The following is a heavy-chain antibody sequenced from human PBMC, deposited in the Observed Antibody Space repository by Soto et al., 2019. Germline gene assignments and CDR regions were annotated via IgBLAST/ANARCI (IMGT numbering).Heavy chain of an antibody. V-gene: IGHV3-30*03. CDR3: TGEVASGY. J-gene: IGHJ4*02. D-gene: IGHD2-8*02. CDR1: GFTVSTYG. CDR2: ISRDGGTK. Sequence: QVQLVESGGGVVQPGRSLRLSCAVSGFTVSTYGMHWVRQAPGKGLEWVAVISRDGGTKYYADSVKGRFTISRDNSRNTLFLEMKSLRGDDMAVYYCTGEVASGYWGQGPLVTVSS.